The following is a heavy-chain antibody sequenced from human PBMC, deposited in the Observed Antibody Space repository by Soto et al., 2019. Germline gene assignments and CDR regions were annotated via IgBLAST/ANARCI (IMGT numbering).Heavy chain of an antibody. CDR3: EKRRSYLYYGMDV. CDR2: IIDSGGST. CDR1: GFTFSSCA. V-gene: IGHV3-23*01. Sequence: PVRSLRLSCAASGFTFSSCAMGWVRQAPGKGLEWVSDIIDSGGSTYYADSVKGRFTISRDNSKSTLYLQMNSLRAEDTALYYCEKRRSYLYYGMDVRGQGTTVTVSS. J-gene: IGHJ6*01.